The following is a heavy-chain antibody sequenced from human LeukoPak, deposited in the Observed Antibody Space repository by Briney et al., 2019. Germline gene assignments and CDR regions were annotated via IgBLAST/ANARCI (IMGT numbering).Heavy chain of an antibody. CDR3: AGAFGSYTDY. Sequence: PGRSLRLSCAASGFTFSSFGLHWVRQAPGKGLEWVAVIWYDGTTKYYADSVKGRFTISRDTSKNTLYLQMNSLRAEDTAVYYCAGAFGSYTDYWGQGTLVTVSS. D-gene: IGHD3-10*01. V-gene: IGHV3-33*01. CDR2: IWYDGTTK. CDR1: GFTFSSFG. J-gene: IGHJ4*02.